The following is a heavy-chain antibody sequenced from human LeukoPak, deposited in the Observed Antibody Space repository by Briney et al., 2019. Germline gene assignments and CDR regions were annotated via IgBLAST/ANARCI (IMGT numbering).Heavy chain of an antibody. D-gene: IGHD1-26*01. CDR2: INHSGST. V-gene: IGHV4-34*01. J-gene: IGHJ5*02. CDR3: ARVGARFKISWFDP. Sequence: SETLSLTCAVYGGSFSGYYWSWIRQPPGKGLEWIGEINHSGSTNYNPSLKSRATISVDTSKNQFSLKLSSVTAADTAVYYCARVGARFKISWFDPWGQGTLVTVSS. CDR1: GGSFSGYY.